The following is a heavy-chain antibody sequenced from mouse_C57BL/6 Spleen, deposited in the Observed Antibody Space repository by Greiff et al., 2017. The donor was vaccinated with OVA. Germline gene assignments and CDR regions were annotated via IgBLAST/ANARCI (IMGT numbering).Heavy chain of an antibody. CDR3: ASYYSNLAWFAY. CDR1: GYSITSGYY. Sequence: EVKVEESGPGLVKPSQSLSLTCSVTGYSITSGYYWNWIRQFPGNKLEWMGYISYDGSNNYNPSLKNRISITRDTSKNQFFLKLNSVTTEDTATYYCASYYSNLAWFAYWGQGTLVTVSA. J-gene: IGHJ3*01. CDR2: ISYDGSN. D-gene: IGHD2-5*01. V-gene: IGHV3-6*01.